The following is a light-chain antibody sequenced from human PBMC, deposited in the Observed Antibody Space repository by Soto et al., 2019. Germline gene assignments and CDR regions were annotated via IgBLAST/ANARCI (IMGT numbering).Light chain of an antibody. CDR3: LQHNVFPRT. Sequence: DIQMTQSPSTVSAYVGDSVTITCRASQSITTWLAWYQQRPGKAPKLLIYGSSSLQSGVPSRFSGSGSGTEFTLTISSLQPEDFATYYCLQHNVFPRTFGQGTKVDI. J-gene: IGKJ1*01. CDR2: GSS. V-gene: IGKV1-5*01. CDR1: QSITTW.